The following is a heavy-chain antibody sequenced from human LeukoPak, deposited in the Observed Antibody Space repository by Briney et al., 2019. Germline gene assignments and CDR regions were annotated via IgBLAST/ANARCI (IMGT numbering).Heavy chain of an antibody. CDR2: ISSSSSTI. Sequence: GGSLRLSCAASGFTFSSYGMNWVRQAPGKGLEWVSYISSSSSTIYYADFVKGRFTISRDNAKNSLYLQMNSLRAEDTAVYYCARDLQSDYDILTGYSTVYYFDYWGQGTLVTVSS. V-gene: IGHV3-48*04. CDR1: GFTFSSYG. J-gene: IGHJ4*02. D-gene: IGHD3-9*01. CDR3: ARDLQSDYDILTGYSTVYYFDY.